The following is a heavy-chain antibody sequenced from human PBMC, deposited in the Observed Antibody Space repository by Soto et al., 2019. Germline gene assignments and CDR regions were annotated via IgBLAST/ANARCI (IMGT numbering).Heavy chain of an antibody. Sequence: SETQSLTCTVSGGSINNNNYYWAWIRQPPGKGLSWIASIYYDGSTYYNSSLKSRVTISRDTSKNHFSLRLTSMTAADTAVYYCATVLIGATRHPDSDSWGQGTLVTVSS. CDR2: IYYDGST. CDR1: GGSINNNNYY. D-gene: IGHD2-15*01. J-gene: IGHJ4*02. V-gene: IGHV4-39*02. CDR3: ATVLIGATRHPDSDS.